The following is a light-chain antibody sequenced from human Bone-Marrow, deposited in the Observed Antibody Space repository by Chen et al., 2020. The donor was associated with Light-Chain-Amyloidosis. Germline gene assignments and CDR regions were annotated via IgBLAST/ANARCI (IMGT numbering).Light chain of an antibody. V-gene: IGLV3-25*03. CDR1: VLPTKY. Sequence: SYELTQPPSVSVSAEQTVRITCSGDVLPTKYAYWYQHKPGQTPVLVIHRDTERHAGISERFSGSSSGTTATLTISGVQAEDEADYHCQSADSSGTYEVIFGGGTKLTVL. J-gene: IGLJ2*01. CDR2: RDT. CDR3: QSADSSGTYEVI.